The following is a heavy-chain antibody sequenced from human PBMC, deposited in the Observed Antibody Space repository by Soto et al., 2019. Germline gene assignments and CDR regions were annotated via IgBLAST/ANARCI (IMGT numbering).Heavy chain of an antibody. CDR1: GFTFDDYA. Sequence: EVQLVESGGGLVQPGRSLRLSCAASGFTFDDYAMHWVRQAPGKGLEWVSGISWNSGSIGYAASVKGRFPISRDNAKTSLHLQMTLLRPEDTSLSYSAKGLSTCSLYWPAQHWGQGTLVTVPS. J-gene: IGHJ1*01. CDR2: ISWNSGSI. V-gene: IGHV3-9*01. CDR3: AKGLSTCSLYWPAQH. D-gene: IGHD2-8*02.